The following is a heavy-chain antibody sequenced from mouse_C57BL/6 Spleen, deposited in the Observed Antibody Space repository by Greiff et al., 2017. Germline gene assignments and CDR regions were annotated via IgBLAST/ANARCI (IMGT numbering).Heavy chain of an antibody. J-gene: IGHJ2*01. D-gene: IGHD2-3*01. CDR1: GYTFTSYW. CDR2: IDPSDSET. V-gene: IGHV1-52*01. CDR3: ARSDGYYPLYYFDY. Sequence: QVQLQQPGAELVRPGSSVKLSCKASGYTFTSYWMHWVKQRPIQGLEWIGNIDPSDSETHYNQKFKDKATLTVDKSSSTAYMQLSSLTSEDSAVXYWARSDGYYPLYYFDYWGQGTTLTVSS.